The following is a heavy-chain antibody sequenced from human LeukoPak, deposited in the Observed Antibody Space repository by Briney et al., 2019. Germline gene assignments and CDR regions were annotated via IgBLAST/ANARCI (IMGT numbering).Heavy chain of an antibody. CDR1: GGSISSGGYS. CDR3: AREERIVVVPAATLPAAFDI. J-gene: IGHJ3*02. V-gene: IGHV4-30-2*01. Sequence: KTSQTLSLTCAVSGGSISSGGYSWSWIRQPPGKGLEWIGYIYHSGSTYYNPSLKSRVTISVDTSKNQFSLKLSSVTAADTAVYYCAREERIVVVPAATLPAAFDIWGQGTMVTVSS. CDR2: IYHSGST. D-gene: IGHD2-2*01.